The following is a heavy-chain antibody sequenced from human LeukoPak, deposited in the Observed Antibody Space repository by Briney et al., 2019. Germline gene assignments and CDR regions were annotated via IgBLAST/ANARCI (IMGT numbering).Heavy chain of an antibody. J-gene: IGHJ4*02. V-gene: IGHV1-18*01. CDR3: AREVGYCGGDCYLLDY. CDR1: GYTFTSYG. Sequence: ASVKVSRKASGYTFTSYGISWVRPAPGQGLEWMGWISAYNGNTNYAQKLQGRVTMTTDTSTSTAYMELRSLRSDDPAVYYCAREVGYCGGDCYLLDYWGQGTLVTVSS. D-gene: IGHD2-21*02. CDR2: ISAYNGNT.